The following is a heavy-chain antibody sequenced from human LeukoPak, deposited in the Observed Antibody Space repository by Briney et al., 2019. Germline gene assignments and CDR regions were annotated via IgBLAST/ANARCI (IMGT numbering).Heavy chain of an antibody. CDR3: ARRKRGSYYDFWSGYSFGEYYFDY. D-gene: IGHD3-3*01. CDR1: GFSLSTSGVG. Sequence: SGPTLVNPTQTLTLTCTFSGFSLSTSGVGVGWIRQPPGKALEWLALIYWDDDKRYSPSLKSRLTITKDTSKNQVVLTMTNMDPVDTATYYCARRKRGSYYDFWSGYSFGEYYFDYWGQGTLVTVSS. V-gene: IGHV2-5*02. CDR2: IYWDDDK. J-gene: IGHJ4*02.